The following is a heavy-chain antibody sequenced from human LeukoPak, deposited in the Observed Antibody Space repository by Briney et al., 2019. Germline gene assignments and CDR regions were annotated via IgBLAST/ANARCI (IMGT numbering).Heavy chain of an antibody. D-gene: IGHD3-10*01. J-gene: IGHJ4*02. CDR1: GYTLTELS. Sequence: ASVKVSCKVSGYTLTELSMHWVRQAPGKGLEWMGGFDPEDGETIYAQKFQGRVTMTEDTSTDTAYMELSSLRSEDTAVYYCATTPPYGYYFDYGGQGTLVTVSS. CDR3: ATTPPYGYYFDY. V-gene: IGHV1-24*01. CDR2: FDPEDGET.